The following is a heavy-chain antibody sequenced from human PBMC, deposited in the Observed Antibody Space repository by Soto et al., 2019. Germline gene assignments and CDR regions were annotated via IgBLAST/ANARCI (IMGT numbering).Heavy chain of an antibody. J-gene: IGHJ4*02. CDR2: INPNGDTT. CDR3: AREGATAAKMFDY. V-gene: IGHV1-46*01. CDR1: GKTLGNNY. Sequence: KVTGKASGKTLGNNYMHWVRQAPGQGLEWMGGINPNGDTTYYAQKFLGRLTVTRDTSTSTVYMELSSLRSDDTAVYYCAREGATAAKMFDYWGQGTLVSVSS. D-gene: IGHD2-2*01.